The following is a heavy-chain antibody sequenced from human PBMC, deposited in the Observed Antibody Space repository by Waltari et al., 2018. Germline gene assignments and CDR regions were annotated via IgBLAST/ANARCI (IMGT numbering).Heavy chain of an antibody. J-gene: IGHJ4*02. V-gene: IGHV4-4*02. CDR2: IYHSGST. CDR1: GGSISSSNW. D-gene: IGHD2-21*01. CDR3: ARIGHGAYCGGDCYSVDY. Sequence: PSGTLSLTCAVSGGSISSSNWWSWVRQPPGKGLEWIGEIYHSGSTNYNPSLKSRVTISVDKSKNQFSLKLSSVTAADTAVYYCARIGHGAYCGGDCYSVDYWGQGTLVTVSS.